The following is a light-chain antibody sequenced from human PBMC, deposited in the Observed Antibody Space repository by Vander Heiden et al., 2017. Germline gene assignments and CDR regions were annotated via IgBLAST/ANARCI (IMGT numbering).Light chain of an antibody. CDR2: SDN. Sequence: QSVLTQSPSASGPPGQRVTISCSGASSNIGNNYVNWYQHLPGTAPKLLIYSDNQRPSGVPDRFSGSKSGTSASLAISGLRSEDEADYYCAAWDDSLSGLWVFGGGTKLTVL. CDR1: SSNIGNNY. V-gene: IGLV1-47*02. CDR3: AAWDDSLSGLWV. J-gene: IGLJ3*02.